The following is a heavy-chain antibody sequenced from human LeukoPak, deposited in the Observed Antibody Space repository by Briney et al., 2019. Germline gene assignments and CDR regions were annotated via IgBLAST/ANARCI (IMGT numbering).Heavy chain of an antibody. D-gene: IGHD3-22*01. J-gene: IGHJ4*02. CDR3: ARGSSGYYYVLSDYFDY. Sequence: PSETLSLTCTVSGGSVRNPNYYWGWIRQPPGKGLEWIGYIYYSGSTNYNPSLKSRVTISVDTSKNQFSLKLSSVTAADTAVYYCARGSSGYYYVLSDYFDYWGQGTLVTVSS. CDR2: IYYSGST. V-gene: IGHV4-61*01. CDR1: GGSVRNPNYY.